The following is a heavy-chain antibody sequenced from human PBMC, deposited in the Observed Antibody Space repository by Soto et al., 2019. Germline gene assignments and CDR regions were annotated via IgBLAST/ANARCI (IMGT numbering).Heavy chain of an antibody. CDR3: ARTRYGDYRIN. CDR2: IYYSGSI. J-gene: IGHJ4*02. V-gene: IGHV4-30-4*01. Sequence: QVHLQESGPGLVKPSQTLSLTCTVSGGSISSGDYYWSWIRQPPGKGLEWSVYIYYSGSIYYNPSPKSRVTISVDTSKNQFSLKLSSVTAADTAVYYCARTRYGDYRINWGQGTLVTVSS. CDR1: GGSISSGDYY. D-gene: IGHD4-17*01.